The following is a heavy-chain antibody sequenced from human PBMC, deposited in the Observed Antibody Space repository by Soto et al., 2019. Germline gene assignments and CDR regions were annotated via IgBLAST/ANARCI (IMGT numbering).Heavy chain of an antibody. D-gene: IGHD6-13*01. J-gene: IGHJ4*02. CDR2: INPSCGST. V-gene: IGHV1-46*01. CDR3: ARVRGYSSSWYDY. Sequence: ASVKVSCKASGYTFTSYYMHWVRQAPGQGLECMGIINPSCGSTSYAQKFQGRVTMTRXTXXSXXXMXLXXLRXEXTAVYYCARVRGYSSSWYDYWGQGTLVTVSS. CDR1: GYTFTSYY.